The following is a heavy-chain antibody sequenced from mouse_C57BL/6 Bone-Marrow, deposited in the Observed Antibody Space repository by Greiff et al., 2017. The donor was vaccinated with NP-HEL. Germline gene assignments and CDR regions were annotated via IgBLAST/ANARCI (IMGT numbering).Heavy chain of an antibody. CDR3: ARGLRRGFAY. Sequence: EVQGVESGGGLVKPGGSLKLSCAASGFTFSDYGMHWVRQAPEKGLEWVAYISSGSSTIYYADTGKGRFTISRDNAKNTLFLQMTSLRSEDTAMYYCARGLRRGFAYWGQGTLVTVSA. J-gene: IGHJ3*01. CDR2: ISSGSSTI. CDR1: GFTFSDYG. D-gene: IGHD2-4*01. V-gene: IGHV5-17*01.